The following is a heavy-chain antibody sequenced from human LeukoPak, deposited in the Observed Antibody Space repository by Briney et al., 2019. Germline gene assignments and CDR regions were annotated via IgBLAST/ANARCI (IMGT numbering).Heavy chain of an antibody. D-gene: IGHD3-10*01. CDR2: IRCDGSNK. Sequence: GGSLRLSCAASGFTFSSYGMHWVRQAPGKGLEWVAFIRCDGSNKYYADSVKGRFTISRDNSKNTLYLQMNSLRAEDTAVYYCAKSRGVRGVYYYYYMDVWGKGTTVTISS. J-gene: IGHJ6*03. CDR3: AKSRGVRGVYYYYYMDV. CDR1: GFTFSSYG. V-gene: IGHV3-30*02.